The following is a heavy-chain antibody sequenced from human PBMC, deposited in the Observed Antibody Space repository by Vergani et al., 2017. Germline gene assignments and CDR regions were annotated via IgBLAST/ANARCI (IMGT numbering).Heavy chain of an antibody. D-gene: IGHD2-2*01. CDR1: GGTFSSYT. CDR2: IISILGIA. V-gene: IGHV1-69*08. Sequence: QVQLVQSGAEVKKPGSSVKVSCKASGGTFSSYTISWVRQAPGQGLEWMGRIISILGIANYAQKFQGRVTITADKSTSTAYMELSSLRSEDTAVYYCARDPDIVVVPAAPYYYYYYGMDVWGQGTTVTVSS. J-gene: IGHJ6*02. CDR3: ARDPDIVVVPAAPYYYYYYGMDV.